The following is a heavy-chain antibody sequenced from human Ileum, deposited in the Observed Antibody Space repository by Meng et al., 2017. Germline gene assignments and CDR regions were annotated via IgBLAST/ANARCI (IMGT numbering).Heavy chain of an antibody. CDR2: ISYVGLT. CDR3: ARVGYCESGSCHREWFDP. Sequence: HVPLRATGPGLLHPCEPPSLTCTVSDGSIDNNYWTWIRQPPGKRLEWIGYISYVGLTDYNSSLKGRVTISLDTSKNQFSLTLTSVTAADTAVYYCARVGYCESGSCHREWFDPWGQGTLVTVSS. V-gene: IGHV4-59*01. CDR1: DGSIDNNY. J-gene: IGHJ5*02. D-gene: IGHD3-22*01.